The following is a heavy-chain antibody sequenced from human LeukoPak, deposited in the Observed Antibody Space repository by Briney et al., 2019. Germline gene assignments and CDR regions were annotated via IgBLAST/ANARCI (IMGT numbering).Heavy chain of an antibody. CDR2: IIPIFGTA. Sequence: GASVKVSCKASGGTFSSYAISWVRQAPGQGLEWMGGIIPIFGTANYAQKFQGRVTITADEPTSTAYMELSSLRSEDTAVYYCARGVADGSSWYVGIDWGQGTLVTVSS. D-gene: IGHD6-13*01. CDR3: ARGVADGSSWYVGID. CDR1: GGTFSSYA. J-gene: IGHJ4*02. V-gene: IGHV1-69*13.